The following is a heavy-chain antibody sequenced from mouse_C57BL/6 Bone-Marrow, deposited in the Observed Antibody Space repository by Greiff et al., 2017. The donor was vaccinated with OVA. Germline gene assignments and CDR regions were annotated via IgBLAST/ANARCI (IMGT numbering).Heavy chain of an antibody. CDR3: ARSVGQGD. CDR1: GYTFTDYY. V-gene: IGHV1-26*01. Sequence: VQLQQSGPELVKPGASVKISCKASGYTFTDYYMNWVKQSHGKSLEWIGDINPNNGGTSYNQKFKGKATLTVDKSSSTAYMELRSLTSEDSAVYYCARSVGQGDWGKGTTLTVSS. J-gene: IGHJ2*01. CDR2: INPNNGGT. D-gene: IGHD3-3*01.